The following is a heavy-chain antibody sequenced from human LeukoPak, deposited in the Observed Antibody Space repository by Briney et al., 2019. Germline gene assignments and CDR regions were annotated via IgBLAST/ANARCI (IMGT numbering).Heavy chain of an antibody. CDR2: IYYSGST. CDR3: ARSRGMHQLALGFDY. D-gene: IGHD6-6*01. V-gene: IGHV4-59*11. J-gene: IGHJ4*02. CDR1: GGSISSHY. Sequence: SETLSLTCTVSGGSISSHYWSWIRQPPGKGLEWIGYIYYSGSTNYNPSLKSQVTISVDTSKNQFSLKLSSVTAEDTAVYYCARSRGMHQLALGFDYGGEGTLVTVSS.